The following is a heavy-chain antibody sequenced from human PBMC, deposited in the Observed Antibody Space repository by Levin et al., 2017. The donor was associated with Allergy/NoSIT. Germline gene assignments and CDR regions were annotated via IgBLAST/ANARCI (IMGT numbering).Heavy chain of an antibody. D-gene: IGHD1-1*01. V-gene: IGHV5-51*01. J-gene: IGHJ4*02. CDR1: GYSFTSYW. CDR2: IFPADSDI. Sequence: GGSLRLSCKGSGYSFTSYWIAWVRQMPGKGLEWMGIIFPADSDIRYSPSFRGQVTISADKSISTAYLQWSSLKASDTAMYYCASLQGGLDYWGQGTLVTVSS. CDR3: ASLQGGLDY.